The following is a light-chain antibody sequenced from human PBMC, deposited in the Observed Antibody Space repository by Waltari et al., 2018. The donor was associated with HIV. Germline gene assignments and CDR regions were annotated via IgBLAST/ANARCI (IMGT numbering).Light chain of an antibody. J-gene: IGLJ2*01. CDR3: SAYTMSGSLV. Sequence: QSALTQPASLSGSPGQSITITCSGTGSDIGLYDLVSWYLQEPGKAPRLLIYGVSNRPSALSRRFSGSKARPTASLPISALQADDEGDYYCSAYTMSGSLVFGGGTKLTVL. CDR1: GSDIGLYDL. V-gene: IGLV2-14*01. CDR2: GVS.